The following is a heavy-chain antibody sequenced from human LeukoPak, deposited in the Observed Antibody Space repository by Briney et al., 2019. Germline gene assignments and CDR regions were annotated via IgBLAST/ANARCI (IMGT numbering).Heavy chain of an antibody. CDR2: IIPILGTA. Sequence: SVKVSCKASGGTFSSYAISWVRQAPGQGLEWMGGIIPILGTANYAQKFQGRVTITADESTSTAYMELSSLRSEDTAVYYCARGRRYYDFWSGYCPGCYYYYYMDVWGKGTTVTVSS. D-gene: IGHD3-3*01. CDR3: ARGRRYYDFWSGYCPGCYYYYYMDV. J-gene: IGHJ6*03. V-gene: IGHV1-69*13. CDR1: GGTFSSYA.